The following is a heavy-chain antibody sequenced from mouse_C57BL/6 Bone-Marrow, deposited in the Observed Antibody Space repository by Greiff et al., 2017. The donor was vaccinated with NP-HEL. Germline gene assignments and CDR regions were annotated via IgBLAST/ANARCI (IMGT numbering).Heavy chain of an antibody. CDR3: AGRHDYVPFAY. CDR1: GFTFSSYG. Sequence: DVKLVESGGDLVKPGGSLKLSCAASGFTFSSYGMSWVRQTPDKRLEWVATISSGGSYTYYPDSVKGRFTISRDNANNTLYLQMSSLNSEDTAMYYCAGRHDYVPFAYWGQGTLVTVSA. D-gene: IGHD2-4*01. CDR2: ISSGGSYT. J-gene: IGHJ3*01. V-gene: IGHV5-6*02.